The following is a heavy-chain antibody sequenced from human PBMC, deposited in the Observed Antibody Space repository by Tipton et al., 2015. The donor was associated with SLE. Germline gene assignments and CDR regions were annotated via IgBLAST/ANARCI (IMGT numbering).Heavy chain of an antibody. CDR3: ARAYYHYYGMDV. CDR2: INHSGST. J-gene: IGHJ6*02. Sequence: TLSLTCAVYGGSFSGYYWSWIRQPPGKGLEWIGEINHSGSTNYNPSLKSRVTMSVDTSKNQFSLKLRSVTAADTAVYYCARAYYHYYGMDVWGQGTTVTVSS. V-gene: IGHV4-34*01. CDR1: GGSFSGYY.